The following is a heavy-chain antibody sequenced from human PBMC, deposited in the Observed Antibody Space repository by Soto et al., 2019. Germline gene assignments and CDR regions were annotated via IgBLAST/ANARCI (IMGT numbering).Heavy chain of an antibody. CDR2: IHNMGTT. V-gene: IGHV4-61*08. J-gene: IGHJ6*04. Sequence: QVQLQESGPGLVKSSETLSLTCTVSGGSVSSGGYSWTWIRQPPGTGLEWIGYIHNMGTTNYNPSVTSRVNISVDTAKSQVALKLDSVTAADTAVYYCARVLLWFGELSYDPGYFYYGMDVWGERATVTVSS. D-gene: IGHD3-10*01. CDR1: GGSVSSGGYS. CDR3: ARVLLWFGELSYDPGYFYYGMDV.